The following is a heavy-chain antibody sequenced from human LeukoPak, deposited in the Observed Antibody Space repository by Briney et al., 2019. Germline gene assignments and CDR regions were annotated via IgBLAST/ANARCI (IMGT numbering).Heavy chain of an antibody. CDR1: GFTFSSYW. J-gene: IGHJ4*02. CDR3: ARDKSVGATPLDY. CDR2: IKPDGSEK. Sequence: GGSLRLSCAPSGFTFSSYWMCWVRQAPGKGLERVANIKPDGSEKYYVDSVKGRFTISRDNAKNSLYLQMNSLRAEDTAVYYCARDKSVGATPLDYWGQGTLVTVSS. D-gene: IGHD1-26*01. V-gene: IGHV3-7*05.